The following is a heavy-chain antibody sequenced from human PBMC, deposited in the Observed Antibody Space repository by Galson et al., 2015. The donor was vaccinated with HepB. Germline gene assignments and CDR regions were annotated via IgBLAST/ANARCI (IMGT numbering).Heavy chain of an antibody. Sequence: SLRLSCAASGLTVSSNYMSWVRQAPGKGLEWVSVIYSAGSTYYADSVKGRFTISRDNSKNRLYLQMNSLRAEDTAVYYCAKHDLYVDSSRGGSFDYWGQGALVTVSS. CDR3: AKHDLYVDSSRGGSFDY. CDR2: IYSAGST. J-gene: IGHJ4*02. D-gene: IGHD4-17*01. V-gene: IGHV3-66*04. CDR1: GLTVSSNY.